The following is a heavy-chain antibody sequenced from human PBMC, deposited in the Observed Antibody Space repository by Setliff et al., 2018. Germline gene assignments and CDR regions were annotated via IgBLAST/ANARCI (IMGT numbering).Heavy chain of an antibody. J-gene: IGHJ4*02. CDR1: GGGSINNYY. V-gene: IGHV4-59*08. Sequence: PSETLSLTCTVSGGGSINNYYWSWVRQSPGKGLEWIGFVHFGGDTNYNPSLKSRVTMSADTSSNQFSLNLRSVTAADTAVYFCARQPSSGAYYNPRPYYFDYWGQGTLFTVSS. CDR2: VHFGGDT. D-gene: IGHD3-10*01. CDR3: ARQPSSGAYYNPRPYYFDY.